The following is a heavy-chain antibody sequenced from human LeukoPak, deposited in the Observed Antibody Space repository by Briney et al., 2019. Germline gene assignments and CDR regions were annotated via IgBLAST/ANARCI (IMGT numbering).Heavy chain of an antibody. J-gene: IGHJ5*02. CDR1: GFTFSSYG. V-gene: IGHV3-23*01. CDR3: AGYCSTTSCYSSPNWFDP. CDR2: ISGSGGNT. D-gene: IGHD2-2*01. Sequence: PGGSLRLSCAASGFTFSSYGMSWVRQAPGKGLEWISGISGSGGNTYYADSVKGRFTISRDNSKNTLYLQMSSLRAEDTAVYYCAGYCSTTSCYSSPNWFDPWGQGTLVTVSS.